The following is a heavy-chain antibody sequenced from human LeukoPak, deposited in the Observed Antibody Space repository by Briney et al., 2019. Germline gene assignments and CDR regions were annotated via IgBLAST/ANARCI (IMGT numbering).Heavy chain of an antibody. CDR1: GFTFSSYA. J-gene: IGHJ4*02. V-gene: IGHV3-23*01. CDR3: AKVIRGIRSGLDY. D-gene: IGHD3-10*01. Sequence: PGGSLRLSCAASGFTFSSYAMSWVRQAPGKGLEWVSAISGSGGSTYYADSVKGRFTISRDNSKNTLYLQMNRLRAEDTAVYYCAKVIRGIRSGLDYWGQGTLVTVSS. CDR2: ISGSGGST.